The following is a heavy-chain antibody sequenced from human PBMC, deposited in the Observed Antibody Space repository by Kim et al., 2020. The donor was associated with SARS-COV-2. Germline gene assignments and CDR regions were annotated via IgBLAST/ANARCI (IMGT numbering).Heavy chain of an antibody. J-gene: IGHJ4*02. D-gene: IGHD3-10*01. CDR3: AREPTVLWFGELLSFSGNFDY. Sequence: RITISSNNSKNTLYLQMNSLRAEDTAVYYCAREPTVLWFGELLSFSGNFDYWGQGTLVTVSS. V-gene: IGHV3-30*01.